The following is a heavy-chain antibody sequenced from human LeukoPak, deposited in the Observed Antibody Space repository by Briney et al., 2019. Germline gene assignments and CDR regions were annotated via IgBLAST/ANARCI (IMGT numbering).Heavy chain of an antibody. CDR2: IGSPGET. Sequence: GGSLRLSCAASGFDLSICAMTWVRQAPGKGLEWVASIGSPGETYYADSVKGRFAVSRENSQNTVFLQLTSLTAEDTAIYYCAKDATPGNSIWNYFAYWGQGALVTVSS. J-gene: IGHJ4*02. CDR1: GFDLSICA. D-gene: IGHD1-1*01. V-gene: IGHV3-23*01. CDR3: AKDATPGNSIWNYFAY.